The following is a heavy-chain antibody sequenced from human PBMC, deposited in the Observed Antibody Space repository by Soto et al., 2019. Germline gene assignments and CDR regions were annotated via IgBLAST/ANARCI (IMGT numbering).Heavy chain of an antibody. J-gene: IGHJ6*03. V-gene: IGHV3-74*01. CDR2: INSDGSVS. Sequence: EVQLVESGGGLVQPGGALRLSCAASGFTFSNYWMYWVRQAPGKGLEWVSRINSDGSVSSYADSVKGRLTVSRDNVKNTLYLPMDSLRAEDTAVYYFARESSVGGTGYQLAGTFYYYIDVWGKGTMVTVFS. CDR1: GFTFSNYW. CDR3: ARESSVGGTGYQLAGTFYYYIDV. D-gene: IGHD2-15*01.